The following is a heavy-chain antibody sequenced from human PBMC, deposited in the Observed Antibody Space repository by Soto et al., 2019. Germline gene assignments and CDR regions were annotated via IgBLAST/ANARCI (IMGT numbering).Heavy chain of an antibody. J-gene: IGHJ4*01. Sequence: SETLSLTCTVSGGSISPSYWTWIRQPPGKGLEWIGYIYYSGSTNYNPSLESRVTISVDTSKSQFSLKLGSVTAADTFVYYCARHTAVSGAFHFDYWGHGTLVTVSS. CDR1: GGSISPSY. CDR3: ARHTAVSGAFHFDY. V-gene: IGHV4-59*08. D-gene: IGHD6-19*01. CDR2: IYYSGST.